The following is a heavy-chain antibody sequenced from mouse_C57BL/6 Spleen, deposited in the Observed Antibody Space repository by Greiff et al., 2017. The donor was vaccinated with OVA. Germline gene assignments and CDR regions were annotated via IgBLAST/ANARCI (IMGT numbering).Heavy chain of an antibody. CDR2: IWSGGST. V-gene: IGHV2-2*01. CDR3: AITIDYYGSTYAMDY. Sequence: VHLVESGPGLVQPSQSLSITCTVSGFSLTSYGVHWVRQSPGKGLEWLGVIWSGGSTDNNAAFIYRLSISKNNSTSQVFFKMNILQSDDTAIYYCAITIDYYGSTYAMDYWGQGTSVTVSS. CDR1: GFSLTSYG. J-gene: IGHJ4*01. D-gene: IGHD1-1*01.